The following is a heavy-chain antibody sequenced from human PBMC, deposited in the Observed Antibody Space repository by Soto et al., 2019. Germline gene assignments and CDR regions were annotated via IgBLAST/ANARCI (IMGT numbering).Heavy chain of an antibody. D-gene: IGHD6-13*01. CDR1: GFTFSSYA. V-gene: IGHV3-23*01. J-gene: IGHJ6*01. Sequence: GGSLRLSCASSGFTFSSYAMSCVRQSPGKWLEWVSAISGSGGSTYYADPVKGRFTISRDNSKNTLYLQMNSLRAEDTAVYYCAKEIESSWLYYYYYGMDVLGQGTTVTVS. CDR2: ISGSGGST. CDR3: AKEIESSWLYYYYYGMDV.